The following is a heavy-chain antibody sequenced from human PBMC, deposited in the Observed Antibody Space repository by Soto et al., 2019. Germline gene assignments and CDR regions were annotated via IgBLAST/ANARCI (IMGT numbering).Heavy chain of an antibody. D-gene: IGHD3-9*01. Sequence: EVQLVESGGGLVKPGGSLRLSCAASGFTFSNAWMSWVRQAPGKGLEWVGRIKSKTDGGTTDYAAPVKGRFTISRDDSKXTXSLQMNSLKTEDTAVYYCTTDFNAVRYFDWLAEFDYWGQGTLVTVSS. CDR1: GFTFSNAW. CDR3: TTDFNAVRYFDWLAEFDY. CDR2: IKSKTDGGTT. V-gene: IGHV3-15*01. J-gene: IGHJ4*02.